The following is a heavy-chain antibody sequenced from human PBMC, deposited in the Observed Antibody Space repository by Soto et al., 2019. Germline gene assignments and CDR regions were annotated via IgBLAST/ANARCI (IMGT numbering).Heavy chain of an antibody. V-gene: IGHV4-61*01. CDR1: GGSVSSGRYD. CDR3: ARVKGYSSSWYLGDYYGMDV. D-gene: IGHD6-13*01. Sequence: PSETLSLTCTVCGGSVSSGRYDGSWNRQPPGKGLEWIGYIYYSGSTNYNPSLKSRVTISVDTSKNQFSLKLSSVTAADTAVYYCARVKGYSSSWYLGDYYGMDVWGQGTTVTVSS. CDR2: IYYSGST. J-gene: IGHJ6*02.